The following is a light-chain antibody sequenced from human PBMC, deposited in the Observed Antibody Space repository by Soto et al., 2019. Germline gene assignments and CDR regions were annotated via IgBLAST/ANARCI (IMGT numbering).Light chain of an antibody. V-gene: IGKV3-20*01. J-gene: IGKJ2*01. CDR1: QSVTSSS. CDR2: GAF. CDR3: QQYGGSLPYT. Sequence: VLTRSPGTLSLSPGERATLSCRASQSVTSSSLAWYQQKPGQAPRLLIYGAFHRATGIPERFSGSGSVTDFTLTISRLEPEDFAVYYCQQYGGSLPYTFGQGTKVDIK.